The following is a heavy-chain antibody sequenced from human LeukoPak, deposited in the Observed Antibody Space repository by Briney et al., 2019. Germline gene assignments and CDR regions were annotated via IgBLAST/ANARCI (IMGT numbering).Heavy chain of an antibody. CDR1: GGSISGYH. CDR2: IYYSGST. Sequence: SETLSLTCTVSGGSISGYHWSWVRQPPGKGLEWIGYIYYSGSTNYNPSLKSRVTISVDTSKNQFSLKLSSVTAADTAVYYCARALVVPEFDPWGQGTLVTVSS. CDR3: ARALVVPEFDP. V-gene: IGHV4-59*01. D-gene: IGHD2-2*01. J-gene: IGHJ5*02.